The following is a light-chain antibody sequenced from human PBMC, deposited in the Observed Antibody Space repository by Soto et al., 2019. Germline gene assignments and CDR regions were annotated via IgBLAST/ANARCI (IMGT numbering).Light chain of an antibody. J-gene: IGLJ1*01. Sequence: QSALTQPASVSGSPGQSITISCTGPSSDVGGYNYVSWYQHHPGKAPKLMIYEVSNRPSGVSNRFSGSKSGNTASLTISGLQAEDEADYYCSSHTSSSTLFVFGTGTKLTVL. V-gene: IGLV2-14*01. CDR2: EVS. CDR3: SSHTSSSTLFV. CDR1: SSDVGGYNY.